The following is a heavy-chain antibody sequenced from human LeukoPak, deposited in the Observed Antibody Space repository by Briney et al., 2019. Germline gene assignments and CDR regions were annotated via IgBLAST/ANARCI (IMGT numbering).Heavy chain of an antibody. CDR3: ARRVRGVIISFYYYNGMGV. J-gene: IGHJ6*02. CDR1: GGSFSDYY. Sequence: SETLSLTCAVYGGSFSDYYWTWIRQSPGKGLEWIGEINHSGATDYNPSLKSRVTISVDTSKNQFSLKVRSVTAADTAVYYCARRVRGVIISFYYYNGMGVWGQGTTVTVSS. CDR2: INHSGAT. D-gene: IGHD3-10*01. V-gene: IGHV4-34*01.